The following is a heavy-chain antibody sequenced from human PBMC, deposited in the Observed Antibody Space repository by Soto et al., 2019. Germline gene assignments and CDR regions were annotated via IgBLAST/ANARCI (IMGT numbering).Heavy chain of an antibody. CDR3: ATGGSRARHDALDI. Sequence: GGSLRLSCAASGFTFSSYAMSWVRQAPGQGLGWVSAISGSGGSTYYADSVQGRFTISRDDSKNKLYLQMNSLRAEDATVYYCATGGSRARHDALDIWGQGTMVTVSS. V-gene: IGHV3-23*01. CDR2: ISGSGGST. J-gene: IGHJ3*02. CDR1: GFTFSSYA.